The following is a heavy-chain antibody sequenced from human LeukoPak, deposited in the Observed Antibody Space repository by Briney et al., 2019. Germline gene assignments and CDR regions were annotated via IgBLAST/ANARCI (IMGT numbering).Heavy chain of an antibody. CDR3: AREGVRARNFDY. J-gene: IGHJ4*02. V-gene: IGHV3-30*03. Sequence: GGSLRLSCAASGFTFSSYWMSWVRQAPGKGLEWVAVISYDGSNKYYADSVKGRFTISRDNSKNTLYLQMNSLRAEDTAVYYCAREGVRARNFDYWGQGTLVTVSS. CDR2: ISYDGSNK. CDR1: GFTFSSYW. D-gene: IGHD2-21*01.